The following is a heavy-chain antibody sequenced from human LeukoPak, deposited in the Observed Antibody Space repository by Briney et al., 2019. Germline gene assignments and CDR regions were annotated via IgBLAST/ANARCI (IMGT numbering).Heavy chain of an antibody. Sequence: PSQTLSLTCTVSGGSISSCSYYWSWIRQPAGKGLEWIGRIYTTGSTNYNPSLKSRVTISVDTSKNQFSLKLSSVTAADTAVYYCARGTGIAESWGQGTLVTVSS. D-gene: IGHD6-13*01. CDR3: ARGTGIAES. J-gene: IGHJ5*02. CDR2: IYTTGST. CDR1: GGSISSCSYY. V-gene: IGHV4-61*02.